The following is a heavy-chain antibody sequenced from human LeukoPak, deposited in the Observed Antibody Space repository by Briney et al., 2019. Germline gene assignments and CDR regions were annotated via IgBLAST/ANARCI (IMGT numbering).Heavy chain of an antibody. D-gene: IGHD2-15*01. V-gene: IGHV3-73*01. CDR2: IRSKANSYAT. Sequence: GGSLKLSCAASGFTFSGSAMHWVRQASGKGLEWVGRIRSKANSYATAYAASVKGRFTISRDDSKNTAYLQMNSLKTEDTAVYYCTRRRGCSGGSCYNFDYWGQGTLVTASS. CDR1: GFTFSGSA. J-gene: IGHJ4*02. CDR3: TRRRGCSGGSCYNFDY.